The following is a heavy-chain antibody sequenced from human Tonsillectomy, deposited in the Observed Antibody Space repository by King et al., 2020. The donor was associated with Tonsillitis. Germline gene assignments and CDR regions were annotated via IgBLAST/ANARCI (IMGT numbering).Heavy chain of an antibody. CDR2: IISSSSDI. D-gene: IGHD4-17*01. V-gene: IGHV3-21*01. CDR1: GLTFSSYN. CDR3: ARDRSPGSGDYGSGP. J-gene: IGHJ5*02. Sequence: VQLVESGGGLVKPGGSLRLSCAASGLTFSSYNMNWVRQAPGKGLEWVSSIISSSSDIYYAHSVKGRFTISRDNAKNSLYLQMNSLRAEDTAVYYCARDRSPGSGDYGSGPWGQGTLVTVSS.